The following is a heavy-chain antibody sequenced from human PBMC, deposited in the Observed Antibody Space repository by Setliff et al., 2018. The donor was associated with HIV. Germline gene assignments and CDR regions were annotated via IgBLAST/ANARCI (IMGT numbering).Heavy chain of an antibody. D-gene: IGHD5-12*01. J-gene: IGHJ5*02. CDR1: GFNFKIYS. Sequence: GGSLRLSCATSGFNFKIYSMSWVRQAPGKGLEWVSDISGTGTTTHYADSVKGRFTTSRDNSKNSLYLEMNSLRAEDTAVYFCAVDSRSRPKTWGQGTLVTVSS. CDR2: ISGTGTTT. CDR3: AVDSRSRPKT. V-gene: IGHV3-23*01.